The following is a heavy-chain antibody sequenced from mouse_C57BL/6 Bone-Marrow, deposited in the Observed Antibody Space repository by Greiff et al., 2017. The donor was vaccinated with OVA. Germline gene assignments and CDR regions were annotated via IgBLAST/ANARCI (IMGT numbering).Heavy chain of an antibody. Sequence: EVMLVESGGGLVKPGGSLKLSCAASGFTFSSYAMSWVRQTPEKRLEWVATISAGGSYTYYPDNVKGRFTISRDNAKNNLYMQMSHLKSEDTAMYYCARDTTVVVPVWGTGTTVTVSS. CDR3: ARDTTVVVPV. CDR1: GFTFSSYA. D-gene: IGHD1-1*01. V-gene: IGHV5-4*01. CDR2: ISAGGSYT. J-gene: IGHJ1*03.